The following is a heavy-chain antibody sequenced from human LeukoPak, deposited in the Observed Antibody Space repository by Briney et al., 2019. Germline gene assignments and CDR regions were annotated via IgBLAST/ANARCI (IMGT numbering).Heavy chain of an antibody. CDR1: GFTFSSYA. J-gene: IGHJ3*02. CDR3: ARVGYGDYGGAFDI. Sequence: GGSLRLSCAASGFTFSSYAMHWVRQAPGKGLERVAVISYDGSNKYYADSVKGRFTISRDNSKNTLYLQMNSLRAEDTAVYYCARVGYGDYGGAFDIWGQGTMVTVSS. D-gene: IGHD4-17*01. CDR2: ISYDGSNK. V-gene: IGHV3-30*04.